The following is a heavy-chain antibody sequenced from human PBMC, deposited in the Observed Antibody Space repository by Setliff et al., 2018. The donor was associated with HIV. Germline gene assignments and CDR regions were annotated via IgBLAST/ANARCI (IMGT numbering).Heavy chain of an antibody. CDR2: IYYSGST. D-gene: IGHD1-20*01. Sequence: SETLSLTCTASDDFITSYYWSWIRQPPGKGLEWIGYIYYSGSTNYNPSLKSRVTISLDMSTSQFSLRLSSVTAADTAVYYCARAVYYFDFWGQGTLVTVSS. CDR1: DDFITSYY. V-gene: IGHV4-59*01. CDR3: ARAVYYFDF. J-gene: IGHJ4*02.